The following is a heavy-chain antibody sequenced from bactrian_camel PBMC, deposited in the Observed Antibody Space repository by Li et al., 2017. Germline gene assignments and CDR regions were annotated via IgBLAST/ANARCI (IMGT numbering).Heavy chain of an antibody. CDR2: VDSLGIP. CDR1: EYSASRNC. J-gene: IGHJ4*01. D-gene: IGHD1*01. Sequence: HVQLVESGGGSVQAGGSLRLSCEFSEYSASRNCMTWFRQAPGKEREGVATVDSLGIPTYADAVKVRFTISKDNAKNTLYLQMNSLKPEDTSMYYCAADAGPCLGRYTWTAAYRYDYWGQGTQVTVS. CDR3: AADAGPCLGRYTWTAAYRYDY. V-gene: IGHV3S26*01.